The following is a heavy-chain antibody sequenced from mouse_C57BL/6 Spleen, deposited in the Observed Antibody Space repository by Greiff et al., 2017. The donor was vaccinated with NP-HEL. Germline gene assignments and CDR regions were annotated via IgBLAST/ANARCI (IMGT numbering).Heavy chain of an antibody. CDR3: ARQLRLPYYFDY. J-gene: IGHJ2*01. CDR2: ISDGGSYT. CDR1: GFTFSSYA. V-gene: IGHV5-4*03. D-gene: IGHD3-2*02. Sequence: EVKLVESGGGLVKPGGSLKLSCAASGFTFSSYAMSWVRQTPEKRLEWVATISDGGSYTYYPDNVKGRFTLSRDNAKNNLYLQMSHLKAEDTAMYYCARQLRLPYYFDYWGQGTTLTVSS.